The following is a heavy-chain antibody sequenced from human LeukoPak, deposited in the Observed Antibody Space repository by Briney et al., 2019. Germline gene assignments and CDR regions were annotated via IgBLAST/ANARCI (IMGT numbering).Heavy chain of an antibody. Sequence: SGTLSLTCTVSGRSISSGSYYWSWIRQPAGKGLEWIGRINISGSTNYNPSLKSRATISVDTAKIQFSLKLSSVTAADTAVYYCAREFRIRLDPWGQGTLVTVSS. CDR2: INISGST. D-gene: IGHD2-21*01. CDR1: GRSISSGSYY. J-gene: IGHJ5*02. CDR3: AREFRIRLDP. V-gene: IGHV4-61*02.